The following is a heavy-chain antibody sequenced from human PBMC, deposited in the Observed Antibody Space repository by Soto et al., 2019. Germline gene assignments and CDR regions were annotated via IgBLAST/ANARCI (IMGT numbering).Heavy chain of an antibody. CDR1: GFTSSNTW. CDR2: IKSKTDGGTT. Sequence: GGSMRLSCSGSGFTSSNTWMSWGRQAPGKGLEWVGRIKSKTDGGTTDYAAPVKGRFTISRDDSKNTLYLQMNSLKTEDTAVYYCTTAGLIGYYYYGMVVCGPGTPVNV. D-gene: IGHD2-8*01. J-gene: IGHJ6*02. CDR3: TTAGLIGYYYYGMVV. V-gene: IGHV3-15*01.